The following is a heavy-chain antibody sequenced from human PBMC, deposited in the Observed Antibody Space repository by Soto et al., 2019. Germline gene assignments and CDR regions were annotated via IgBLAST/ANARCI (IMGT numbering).Heavy chain of an antibody. CDR1: GFTFSSYA. V-gene: IGHV3-23*01. J-gene: IGHJ4*02. D-gene: IGHD1-26*01. CDR2: ISGSGGST. CDR3: AKPGGSGSYWPFDY. Sequence: GVSLRLSCAASGFTFSSYAMSWVRQAPGKGLEWVSAISGSGGSTYYADSVKGRFTISRDNSKNTLYLQMNSLRAEDTAVYYCAKPGGSGSYWPFDYWGQGTLVTVSS.